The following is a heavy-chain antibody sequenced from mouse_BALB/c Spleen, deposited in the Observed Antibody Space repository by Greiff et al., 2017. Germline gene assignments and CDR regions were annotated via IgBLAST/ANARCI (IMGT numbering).Heavy chain of an antibody. Sequence: EVQVVESGGGLVQPGGSLKLSCAASGFTFSSYTMSWVRQTPEKRLEWVAYISNGGGSTYYPDTVKGRFTISRDNAKNTLYLQMSSLKSEDTAMYYCARRGDYGGHYAMDYWGQGTSVTVSS. CDR1: GFTFSSYT. CDR2: ISNGGGST. D-gene: IGHD2-4*01. CDR3: ARRGDYGGHYAMDY. J-gene: IGHJ4*01. V-gene: IGHV5-12-2*01.